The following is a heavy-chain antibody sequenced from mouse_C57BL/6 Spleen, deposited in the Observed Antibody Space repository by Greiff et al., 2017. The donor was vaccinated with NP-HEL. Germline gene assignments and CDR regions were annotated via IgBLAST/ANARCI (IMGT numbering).Heavy chain of an antibody. CDR1: GFNIKDDY. CDR3: TTNYGSKDY. CDR2: IDPENGDT. D-gene: IGHD1-1*01. Sequence: EVQGVESGAELVRPGASVKLSCTASGFNIKDDYMHWVKQRPEQGLEWIGWIDPENGDTEYASKFQGKATITADTTSNTAYLQLSSLTSEDTAVYYCTTNYGSKDYWGQGTTLTVSS. J-gene: IGHJ2*01. V-gene: IGHV14-4*01.